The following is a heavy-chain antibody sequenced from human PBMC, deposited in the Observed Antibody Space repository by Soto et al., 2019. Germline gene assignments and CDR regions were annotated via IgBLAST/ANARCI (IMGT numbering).Heavy chain of an antibody. J-gene: IGHJ6*03. CDR1: GGSFSGYY. V-gene: IGHV4-34*01. CDR2: INHSGST. CDR3: ARVGPYCSSTSCYGIRRSSYYYYYYMDV. Sequence: PSETLSLTCAVYGGSFSGYYWSWIRQPPGKGLEWIGEINHSGSTNYNPSLKSRVTISVDTSKNQFSLKLSSVTAADTAVYYCARVGPYCSSTSCYGIRRSSYYYYYYMDVWGKGTTVTVSS. D-gene: IGHD2-2*01.